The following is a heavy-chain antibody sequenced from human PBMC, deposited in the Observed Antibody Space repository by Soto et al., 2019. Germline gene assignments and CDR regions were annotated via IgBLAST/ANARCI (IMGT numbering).Heavy chain of an antibody. D-gene: IGHD2-21*02. J-gene: IGHJ4*02. CDR1: GFTFSDYY. Sequence: QVQLVESGVGLVKPGGSLRLSCAASGFTFSDYYMSWIRQAPGKGLEWVAYISMSSSYTNYADSVKGRFTISRDNAKNSLYLKMTSLRAEDTAVYYCAFCGGDCYYFDYWGQGTLVTVSS. V-gene: IGHV3-11*05. CDR2: ISMSSSYT. CDR3: AFCGGDCYYFDY.